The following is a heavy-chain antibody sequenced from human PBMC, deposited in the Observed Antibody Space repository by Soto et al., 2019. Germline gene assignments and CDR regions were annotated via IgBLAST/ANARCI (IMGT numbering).Heavy chain of an antibody. CDR2: ISSSSSYI. V-gene: IGHV3-21*01. J-gene: IGHJ4*02. Sequence: GGSLRLSCAASGFTFSSYSMNWVRQAPGKGLEWVSSISSSSSYIYYADSVKGQFTIYRDNAKNSLYLQMNSLRAEDTAVNYCARNVVGAKRITMVRGVIDAYFDYWGQGTLVTVSS. D-gene: IGHD3-10*01. CDR1: GFTFSSYS. CDR3: ARNVVGAKRITMVRGVIDAYFDY.